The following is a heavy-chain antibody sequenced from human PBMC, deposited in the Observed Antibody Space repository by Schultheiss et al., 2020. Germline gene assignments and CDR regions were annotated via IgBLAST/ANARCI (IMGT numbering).Heavy chain of an antibody. D-gene: IGHD3-22*01. CDR2: IYYSGST. CDR3: ARGRRFVRGYGIFDY. J-gene: IGHJ4*02. CDR1: GGSLSGYY. V-gene: IGHV4-59*12. Sequence: SETLSLTCAVYGGSLSGYYWNWIRQPPGKGLEWIGYIYYSGSTNYNPSLKSRVTISVDTSKNQLSLKLSSVTAADTAVYYCARGRRFVRGYGIFDYWGKGTLVTVSS.